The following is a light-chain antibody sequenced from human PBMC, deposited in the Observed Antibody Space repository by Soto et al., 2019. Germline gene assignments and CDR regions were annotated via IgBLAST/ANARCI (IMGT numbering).Light chain of an antibody. V-gene: IGKV1-5*01. Sequence: IRVPMSASTLSAYVRDRVTITCRASQSISIWLAWYQQKPGKAPKLLIYDASSLESGVPSRFSGSGSGTDFTLTISILQPEDFATYYSLQATCHPLTSAGGTKVDVK. CDR3: LQATCHPLT. CDR1: QSISIW. CDR2: DAS. J-gene: IGKJ4*01.